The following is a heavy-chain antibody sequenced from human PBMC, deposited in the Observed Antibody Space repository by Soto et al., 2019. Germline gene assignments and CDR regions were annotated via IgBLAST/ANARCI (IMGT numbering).Heavy chain of an antibody. CDR3: ARVSLVVPAAIHASFRAEKYYYYYYGMDV. D-gene: IGHD2-2*02. CDR2: IIPIFGTA. V-gene: IGHV1-69*13. CDR1: GGTFSSYA. J-gene: IGHJ6*02. Sequence: SVKVSCKASGGTFSSYAISWVRQAPGQGLEWMGGIIPIFGTANYAQKFQGRVTITADESTSTAYMELSSLRSEDTAVYYCARVSLVVPAAIHASFRAEKYYYYYYGMDVWGQGSTVTVSS.